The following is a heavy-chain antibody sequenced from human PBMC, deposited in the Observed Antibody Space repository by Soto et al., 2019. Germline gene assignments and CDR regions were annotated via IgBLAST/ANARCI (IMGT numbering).Heavy chain of an antibody. Sequence: ASVKVSCKTSGYTFTRYGISWVRQAPGQGLEWMGWISGYDGRTNFAQKVQDRVTMTTDTSTSTVYMELRSLSSDDTAVYYCARGVGSGSYYNQYNWFDPWGQGTLVTAPQ. V-gene: IGHV1-18*01. CDR2: ISGYDGRT. CDR1: GYTFTRYG. D-gene: IGHD3-10*01. CDR3: ARGVGSGSYYNQYNWFDP. J-gene: IGHJ5*02.